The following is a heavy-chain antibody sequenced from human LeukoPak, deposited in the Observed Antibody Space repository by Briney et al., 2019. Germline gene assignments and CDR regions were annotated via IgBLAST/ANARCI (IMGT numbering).Heavy chain of an antibody. CDR1: GGTFSSYA. D-gene: IGHD3-22*01. V-gene: IGHV1-69*04. CDR2: IIPILGIA. J-gene: IGHJ5*02. CDR3: ARDTPPHTYYYDSSGYYDNWFDP. Sequence: ASVKVSCKASGGTFSSYAISWVRQAPGQGLEWMGRIIPILGIANYAQKFQGRVTITADKSTSTAYMELSSLRSEDTAVYYCARDTPPHTYYYDSSGYYDNWFDPWGQGTLVTVSS.